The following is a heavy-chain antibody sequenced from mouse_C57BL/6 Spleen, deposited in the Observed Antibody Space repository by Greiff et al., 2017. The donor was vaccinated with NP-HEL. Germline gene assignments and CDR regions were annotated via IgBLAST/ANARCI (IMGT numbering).Heavy chain of an antibody. D-gene: IGHD5-1-1*01. V-gene: IGHV1-59*01. CDR3: ARSDTSMDY. CDR1: GYTFTSYW. CDR2: IDPSDSYT. J-gene: IGHJ4*01. Sequence: QVQLQQPGAELVRPGTSVKLSCKASGYTFTSYWMHWVKQRPGQGLEWIGVIDPSDSYTNYNQKFKGKATLTVDTSSSTAYMQLSSLTSEDSAVYYCARSDTSMDYWGQGTSVTVSS.